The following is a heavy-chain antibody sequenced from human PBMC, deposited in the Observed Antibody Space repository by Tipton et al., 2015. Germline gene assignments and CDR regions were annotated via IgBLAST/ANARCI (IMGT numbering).Heavy chain of an antibody. CDR1: GGSIRSSNW. Sequence: TLSLTCDVSGGSIRSSNWWSWVRQPPGKGLEWIGEIHYTESTNYNPSLKSRLTISLDESKNEFSLKLTSVTAADTAVYYCARERGGGGIGYFYYGMDVWGQGTTVTVSS. CDR3: ARERGGGGIGYFYYGMDV. CDR2: IHYTEST. V-gene: IGHV4-4*02. D-gene: IGHD3-16*01. J-gene: IGHJ6*02.